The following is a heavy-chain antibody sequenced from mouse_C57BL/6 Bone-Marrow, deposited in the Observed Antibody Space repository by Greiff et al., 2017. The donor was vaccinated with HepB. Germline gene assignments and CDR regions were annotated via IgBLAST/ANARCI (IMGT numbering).Heavy chain of an antibody. V-gene: IGHV1-4*01. CDR1: GYTFTSYT. CDR2: INPSSGYT. D-gene: IGHD1-1*01. CDR3: ARRMGGITTVVRYFDV. Sequence: QVQLQQSGAELARPGASVKMSCKASGYTFTSYTMHWVKQRPGQGLECIGYINPSSGYTKYNQKFKDKATLTADKSSSTAYMQLSSLTSEDSAVYYCARRMGGITTVVRYFDVWGTGTTVTVSS. J-gene: IGHJ1*03.